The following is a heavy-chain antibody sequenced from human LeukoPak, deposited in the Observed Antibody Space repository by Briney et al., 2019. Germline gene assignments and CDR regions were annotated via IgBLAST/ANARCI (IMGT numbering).Heavy chain of an antibody. V-gene: IGHV3-21*01. CDR3: ARDPLGRSADY. J-gene: IGHJ4*02. CDR1: GLSFLRYR. Sequence: GGALTLPCPPSGLSFLRYRINGVGQPPGRGGAGVSSISSSSTHIYYAESVKGRFTISRDNAKNPLYLQMNSLRAEDTAMYYCARDPLGRSADYWGQGSLVTV. CDR2: ISSSSTHI. D-gene: IGHD7-27*01.